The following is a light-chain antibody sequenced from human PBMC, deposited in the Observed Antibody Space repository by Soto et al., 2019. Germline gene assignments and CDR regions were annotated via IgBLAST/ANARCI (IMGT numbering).Light chain of an antibody. CDR1: QSVGGA. Sequence: EIVMTQSPATLSVSPGETATLSCRASQSVGGAVAWYQHKPGQAPRLLIVAASIRATGVPGRFSGGGSVTEFTLTISRLQSEDFAVYFCQQYKNWPPLTFGGGTTVEIK. J-gene: IGKJ4*01. V-gene: IGKV3-15*01. CDR3: QQYKNWPPLT. CDR2: AAS.